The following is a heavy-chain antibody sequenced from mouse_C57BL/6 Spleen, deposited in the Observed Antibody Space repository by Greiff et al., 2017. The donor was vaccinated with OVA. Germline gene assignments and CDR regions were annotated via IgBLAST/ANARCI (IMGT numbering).Heavy chain of an antibody. Sequence: VQLQQPGAELVRPGSSVKLSCKASGYTFTSYWMDWVKQTPGQGLEWIGNIYPSDSETHYNQKFKDKATLTVDKSSSTAYMQLSSLTSEDSAVYYCAREGTAQATDYWGQGTTLTVSS. CDR2: IYPSDSET. J-gene: IGHJ2*01. CDR1: GYTFTSYW. CDR3: AREGTAQATDY. D-gene: IGHD3-2*02. V-gene: IGHV1-61*01.